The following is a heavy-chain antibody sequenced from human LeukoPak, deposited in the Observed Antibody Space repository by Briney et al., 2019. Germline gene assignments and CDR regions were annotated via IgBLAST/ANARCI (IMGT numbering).Heavy chain of an antibody. J-gene: IGHJ6*03. CDR2: IYSGGRT. V-gene: IGHV3-53*01. CDR1: GFTVSFNY. Sequence: GGSLRLPCAASGFTVSFNYMSWVRQAPGKGLEWISVIYSGGRTYYADSVKGRFTISRDDSKNTLYLQMNSLRAEDTAIYYCARAQWRTYSYYYMDVWGKGTTVTVSS. CDR3: ARAQWRTYSYYYMDV. D-gene: IGHD6-19*01.